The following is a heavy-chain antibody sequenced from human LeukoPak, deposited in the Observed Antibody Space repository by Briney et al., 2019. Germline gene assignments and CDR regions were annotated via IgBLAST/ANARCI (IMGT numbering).Heavy chain of an antibody. D-gene: IGHD3-22*01. V-gene: IGHV1-8*03. CDR3: ARGRSYYYDSSGHGGGDY. CDR2: MNPNSGNT. Sequence: ASVKVSCKASGYTLTDYYLHWVRQAPGQGLKWMGWMNPNSGNTGYAQKFQGRVTITRNTSISTAYMELSSLRSEDTAVYYCARGRSYYYDSSGHGGGDYWGQGTLVTVSS. J-gene: IGHJ4*02. CDR1: GYTLTDYY.